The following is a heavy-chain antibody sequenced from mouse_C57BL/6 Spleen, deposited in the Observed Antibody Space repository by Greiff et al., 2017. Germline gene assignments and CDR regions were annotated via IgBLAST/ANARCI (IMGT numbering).Heavy chain of an antibody. J-gene: IGHJ2*01. CDR2: IYPGDGET. CDR3: ARGWQGYFDY. CDR1: GYAFSSYW. V-gene: IGHV1-80*01. Sequence: QVQLQQSGAELVKPGASVKISCKASGYAFSSYWMNWVKQRPGQGLEWIGQIYPGDGETNYNGKFKGKATLTADKSSSTAYMQLSSLTSEDSAVYFCARGWQGYFDYWGQGTTLTVSS.